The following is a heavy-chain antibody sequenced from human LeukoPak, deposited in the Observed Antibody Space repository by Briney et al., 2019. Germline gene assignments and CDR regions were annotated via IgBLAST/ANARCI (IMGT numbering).Heavy chain of an antibody. CDR3: VRIDDY. CDR2: INHSGRT. V-gene: IGHV4-34*01. CDR1: GGSFSGYY. D-gene: IGHD2-15*01. Sequence: PPETLSLTCTVYGGSFSGYYWSWIRQPPGKGLEWIAEINHSGRTNYNPSLKSRVTMSVDTSKNQFSLKLSSVTAADTAVYYCVRIDDYWGQGTLVTVSS. J-gene: IGHJ4*02.